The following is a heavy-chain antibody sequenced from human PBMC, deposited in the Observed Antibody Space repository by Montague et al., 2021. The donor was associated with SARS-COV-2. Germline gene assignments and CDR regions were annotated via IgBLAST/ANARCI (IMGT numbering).Heavy chain of an antibody. D-gene: IGHD2-2*01. CDR1: GGSISNPDCY. CDR3: AGKLPSYCSTNECYPYWFDV. CDR2: YSYAGRT. J-gene: IGHJ5*02. V-gene: IGHV4-39*02. Sequence: SETLSLTCTVSGGSISNPDCYWGCLRPSPGQGLEWIGSYSYAGRTYYNPSIRRRVSFARDTSKNHFSLSPNSATAAATAFYFSAGKLPSYCSTNECYPYWFDVWGQGALVTVSS.